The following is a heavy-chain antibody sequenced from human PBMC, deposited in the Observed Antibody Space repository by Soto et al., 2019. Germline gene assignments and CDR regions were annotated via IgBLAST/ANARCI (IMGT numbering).Heavy chain of an antibody. V-gene: IGHV4-59*01. CDR3: ARSVAAAGSEKYYFDY. CDR2: IYYSGST. D-gene: IGHD6-13*01. Sequence: SETLSLTCTVSGGSISSYYWSWIRQPPGKGLEWIGYIYYSGSTNYNPSLKSRVTISVDTSKNQFSLKLSSVTAADTAVYYCARSVAAAGSEKYYFDYRGQGTLVTVSS. CDR1: GGSISSYY. J-gene: IGHJ4*02.